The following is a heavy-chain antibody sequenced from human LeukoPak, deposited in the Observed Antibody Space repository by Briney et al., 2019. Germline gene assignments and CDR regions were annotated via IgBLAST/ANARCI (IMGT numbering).Heavy chain of an antibody. CDR1: GFTFSSYG. CDR2: ISYDGSNK. Sequence: PGRSLRLSCAASGFTFSSYGMHWVRQAPGKGLEWVAVISYDGSNKYYADSVKGRFTISRDNSENTLYLQMNSLRAEDTAVYYCAKDIDTIFSTSAFDYWGQGTLVTVSS. CDR3: AKDIDTIFSTSAFDY. J-gene: IGHJ4*02. D-gene: IGHD3-9*01. V-gene: IGHV3-30*18.